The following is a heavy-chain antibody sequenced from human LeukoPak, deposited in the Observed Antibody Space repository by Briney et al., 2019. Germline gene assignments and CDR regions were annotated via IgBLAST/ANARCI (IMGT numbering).Heavy chain of an antibody. Sequence: GGSLRLSCAASGFTFSSYAMSWVRQAPGGGLEWVSAIGGSGDKTYHADSVKGRFTISRDNAKNSLYLQMNSLRAEDTAVYYCARGAYYDILTGYSPGAFDIWGQGTMVTVSS. J-gene: IGHJ3*02. CDR2: IGGSGDKT. CDR3: ARGAYYDILTGYSPGAFDI. D-gene: IGHD3-9*01. V-gene: IGHV3-23*01. CDR1: GFTFSSYA.